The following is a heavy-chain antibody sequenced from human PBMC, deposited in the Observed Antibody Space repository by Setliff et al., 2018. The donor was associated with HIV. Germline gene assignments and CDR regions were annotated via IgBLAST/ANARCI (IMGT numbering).Heavy chain of an antibody. Sequence: SETLSLTCTVSGGSMSTYYWSWIRQPPGKGLEWIGYIFYSADNILYSGKTHYNPSLKRRVSISVDASKNQFSLKLSSVTAADTAVYYCARWHPPYGFWEEDYWGQGTLVTVSS. CDR3: ARWHPPYGFWEEDY. D-gene: IGHD3-10*01. CDR1: GGSMSTYY. V-gene: IGHV4-59*08. J-gene: IGHJ4*02. CDR2: IFYSADNILYSGKT.